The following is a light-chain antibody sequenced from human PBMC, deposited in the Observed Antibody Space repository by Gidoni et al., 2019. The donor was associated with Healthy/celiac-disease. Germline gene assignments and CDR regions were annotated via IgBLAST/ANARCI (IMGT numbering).Light chain of an antibody. Sequence: QSVLTQPPSLSGAPGQRVTISCTGSSSNIGAGYDVHWYQQLPGTAPKPLIYGNSNRPSGVPDRFSGSKSGTSASLAITGLQAEDEADYYCQSYDSSLDVVFGGGTKLTVL. CDR2: GNS. CDR1: SSNIGAGYD. J-gene: IGLJ2*01. CDR3: QSYDSSLDVV. V-gene: IGLV1-40*01.